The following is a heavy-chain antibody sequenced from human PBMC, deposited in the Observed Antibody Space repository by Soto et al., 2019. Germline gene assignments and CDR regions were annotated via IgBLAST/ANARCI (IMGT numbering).Heavy chain of an antibody. CDR3: AKDTITVTRRRGVEYFQR. CDR2: ISNSGDST. Sequence: PGGSLRLSCAASGFTFNNYAMNWVRLTPGKGLEWVSGISNSGDSTYYGDSVKGRFTISRDNSKNTVYLQMNSLRAEDTAIYFYAKDTITVTRRRGVEYFQRWGLGTLVTVSS. V-gene: IGHV3-23*01. CDR1: GFTFNNYA. D-gene: IGHD4-17*01. J-gene: IGHJ1*01.